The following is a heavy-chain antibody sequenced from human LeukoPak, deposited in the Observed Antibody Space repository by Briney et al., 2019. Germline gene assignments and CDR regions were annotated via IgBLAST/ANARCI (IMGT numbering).Heavy chain of an antibody. Sequence: SVKVSCKASGGTFSSYAISWVRQAPGQGLEWMGRIIPIFGTANYAQKFQGRVTITTDESTSTAYMELSSLRAEDTAVYYCAKDPESQSPQEYSGSYLNWFDPWGQGTLVTVSS. J-gene: IGHJ5*02. D-gene: IGHD1-26*01. V-gene: IGHV1-69*05. CDR3: AKDPESQSPQEYSGSYLNWFDP. CDR2: IIPIFGTA. CDR1: GGTFSSYA.